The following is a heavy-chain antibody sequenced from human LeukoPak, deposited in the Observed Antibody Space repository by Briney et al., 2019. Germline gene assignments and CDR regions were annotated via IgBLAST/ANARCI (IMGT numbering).Heavy chain of an antibody. CDR1: GFTFSSYA. D-gene: IGHD4-17*01. CDR2: ISGDSTYT. Sequence: GGSLRLSCAASGFTFSSYAMSWVRQAPGRGLEWVSSISGDSTYTFYADSVQGRFAISRDNAKNSLYLQMNSLRAEDTAVYYCARDEGTVLDYWGQGTLVTVSS. J-gene: IGHJ4*02. CDR3: ARDEGTVLDY. V-gene: IGHV3-21*01.